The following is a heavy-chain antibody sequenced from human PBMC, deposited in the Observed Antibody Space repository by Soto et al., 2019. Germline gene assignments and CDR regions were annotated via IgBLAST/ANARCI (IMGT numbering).Heavy chain of an antibody. D-gene: IGHD5-18*01. Sequence: SESLSLTRTVSSGSISSYYWRWIRQLDGKGLEWIGRIYTSESTNYNPSLKSRVTMSVDTSKNQFSLKLSSVTAADTAVYYCARDVPGYSYGNAYFDYWGQGTLVTVSS. CDR3: ARDVPGYSYGNAYFDY. V-gene: IGHV4-4*07. CDR2: IYTSEST. J-gene: IGHJ4*02. CDR1: SGSISSYY.